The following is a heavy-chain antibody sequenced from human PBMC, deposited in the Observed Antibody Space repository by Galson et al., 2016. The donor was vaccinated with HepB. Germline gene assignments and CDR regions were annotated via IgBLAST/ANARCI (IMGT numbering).Heavy chain of an antibody. J-gene: IGHJ6*03. Sequence: SLRLSCAASGFTVSSNYMSWVRQAPGKGLEWVSVIYGGGSTYYAGSVKGRFTISRDNPKNTLYLQMNSLRAEDTAVYYCARHQKKSDCSSTSCYYYYMDVWGKGTTVTVSS. V-gene: IGHV3-53*01. CDR1: GFTVSSNY. CDR2: IYGGGST. D-gene: IGHD2-2*01. CDR3: ARHQKKSDCSSTSCYYYYMDV.